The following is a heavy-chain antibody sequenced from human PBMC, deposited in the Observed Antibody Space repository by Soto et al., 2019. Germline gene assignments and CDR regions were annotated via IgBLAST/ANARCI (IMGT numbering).Heavy chain of an antibody. CDR3: ARSTVAVTPYYSDY. V-gene: IGHV3-72*01. CDR1: GFTFSDHY. D-gene: IGHD6-19*01. Sequence: EVQLVESGGGLVQPGGSLRLSCAGSGFTFSDHYMDWVRQAPGKGLEWVGRVRNKANSYTTEYAASVKGRFAVSRDYSKNSLFLQMDSLKIEDTAVYFCARSTVAVTPYYSDYWGRGTLVTVSA. CDR2: VRNKANSYTT. J-gene: IGHJ4*02.